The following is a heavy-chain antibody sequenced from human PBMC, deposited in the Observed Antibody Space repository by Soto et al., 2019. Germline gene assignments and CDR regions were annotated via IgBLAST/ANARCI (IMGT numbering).Heavy chain of an antibody. CDR2: ISGSGRRI. V-gene: IGHV3-23*01. Sequence: GGSLRLSCAASGFTFSSYAMNWVRQAPGKGLEWVSGISGSGRRIYHADSVKGRFTISRDNSKNTLYLQMNSLRAEDTALYYCAKVPPVEMSADYYYYGLDVWGQGTTVTVSS. CDR1: GFTFSSYA. CDR3: AKVPPVEMSADYYYYGLDV. J-gene: IGHJ6*02. D-gene: IGHD2-2*01.